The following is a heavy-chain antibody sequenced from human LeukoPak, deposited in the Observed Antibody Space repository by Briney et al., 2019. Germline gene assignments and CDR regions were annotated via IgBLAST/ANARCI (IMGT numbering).Heavy chain of an antibody. D-gene: IGHD2-8*01. CDR2: ISAYNGNT. J-gene: IGHJ4*02. CDR1: GYTFTDYY. Sequence: ASVKVSCKASGYTFTDYYMHWVRQAPGQGLEWMGWISAYNGNTNYAQKLQGRVTMTTDTSTSTAYMELRSLRSDDTAVYYCAREGDRYCTNGVCYFDYWGQGTLVTVSS. V-gene: IGHV1-18*04. CDR3: AREGDRYCTNGVCYFDY.